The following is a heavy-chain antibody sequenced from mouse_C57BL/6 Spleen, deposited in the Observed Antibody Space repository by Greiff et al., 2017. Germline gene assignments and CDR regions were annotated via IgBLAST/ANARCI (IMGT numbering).Heavy chain of an antibody. CDR1: GYNIKNTY. Sequence: EVQLQQSVAELVRPGASVKLSCTASGYNIKNTYMTWVKQRPEQGLEWIGRIDPASGNTKYAPKFQGKATLTVDTSSNTAYLQLSSLTSEDTAIYYGACDTTGYFDVWGTGTTVTVAS. J-gene: IGHJ1*03. V-gene: IGHV14-3*01. CDR2: IDPASGNT. D-gene: IGHD5-1-1*01. CDR3: ACDTTGYFDV.